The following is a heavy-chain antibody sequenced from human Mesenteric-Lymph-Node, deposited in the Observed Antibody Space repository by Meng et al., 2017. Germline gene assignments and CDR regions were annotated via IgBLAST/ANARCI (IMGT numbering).Heavy chain of an antibody. CDR1: GYSISSGYY. D-gene: IGHD3-10*01. CDR2: IYHSGST. J-gene: IGHJ3*02. CDR3: ARVKRDVLLWFGELSGAFDI. V-gene: IGHV4-38-2*02. Sequence: SETLSLTCTVSGYSISSGYYWAWIRQPPGKGLEWIGSIYHSGSTYYNPSLKSRVTISVDTSKNQFSLKLSSVTAADTAVYYCARVKRDVLLWFGELSGAFDIWGQGTMVTVSS.